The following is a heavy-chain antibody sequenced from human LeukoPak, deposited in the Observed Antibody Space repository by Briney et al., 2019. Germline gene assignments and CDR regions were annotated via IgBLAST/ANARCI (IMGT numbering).Heavy chain of an antibody. CDR3: ARAGYSSSWYAYFDY. CDR2: IWYDGSNK. D-gene: IGHD6-13*01. CDR1: GFTFSSYG. V-gene: IGHV3-33*01. J-gene: IGHJ4*02. Sequence: GGSLRLSCAASGFTFSSYGMHWVRQAPGKGLEWVAVIWYDGSNKYYADSVKGRFTISRDNSKNTLYLQMNSLRAEDTAVYYCARAGYSSSWYAYFDYWGQGTLVTVSS.